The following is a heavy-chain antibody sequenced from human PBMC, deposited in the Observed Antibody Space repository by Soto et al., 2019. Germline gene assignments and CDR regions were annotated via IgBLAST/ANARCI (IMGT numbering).Heavy chain of an antibody. D-gene: IGHD3-22*01. V-gene: IGHV3-30*18. CDR1: GFTFSDYG. Sequence: QVQLVESGGGVVQPGRSLRLSCAVSGFTFSDYGMHWVRQAPDKGLEWVAAISYDGTNKYYTDSVKGRFTISRDNSENTLYLQMNSLRAEDTAVYYCAKDTNYYASSGYYIFDYWGQGTLVTVSS. J-gene: IGHJ4*02. CDR2: ISYDGTNK. CDR3: AKDTNYYASSGYYIFDY.